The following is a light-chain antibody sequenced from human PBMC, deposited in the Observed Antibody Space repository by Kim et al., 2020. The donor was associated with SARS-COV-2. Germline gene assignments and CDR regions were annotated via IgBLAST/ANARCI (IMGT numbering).Light chain of an antibody. CDR3: QQYYSYPFT. CDR2: AAS. J-gene: IGKJ3*01. V-gene: IGKV1-8*01. Sequence: ASTGDRVTITCRASQGISSYLAWYQQKPGKAPKLLIYAASTLQSGVPSRFSGSGSGTDFTLTISCLQSEDFATYYYQQYYSYPFTFGPGTKVDIK. CDR1: QGISSY.